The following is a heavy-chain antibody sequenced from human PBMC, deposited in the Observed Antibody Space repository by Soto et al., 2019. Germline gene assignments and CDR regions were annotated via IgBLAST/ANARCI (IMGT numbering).Heavy chain of an antibody. V-gene: IGHV1-69*01. Sequence: QVQLVQSGAEVKKPGSWVKVSCKASGGTFSSYAISWVRQAPGQGLEWMGGIIPIFGTANYAQKFQGRVTITADESTSTAYMELSSLRSEDTAVYYCARVIGIAPYYYYYGMDVWGQGTTVTVSS. D-gene: IGHD6-13*01. CDR3: ARVIGIAPYYYYYGMDV. CDR2: IIPIFGTA. J-gene: IGHJ6*02. CDR1: GGTFSSYA.